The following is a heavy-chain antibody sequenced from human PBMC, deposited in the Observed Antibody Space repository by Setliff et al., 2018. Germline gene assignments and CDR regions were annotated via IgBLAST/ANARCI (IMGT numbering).Heavy chain of an antibody. CDR1: GFTLSSYA. CDR2: ISGYGSRT. J-gene: IGHJ3*02. V-gene: IGHV3-23*01. CDR3: IRDTSGRDAFDI. Sequence: GGSLRLSCAASGFTLSSYAMTWVRQAPGKGLEWVSGISGYGSRTYYADSVKGRSTISRDNSQNTMYLQMNSLRAEDTAVYYCIRDTSGRDAFDIWGQGTMVTV. D-gene: IGHD6-19*01.